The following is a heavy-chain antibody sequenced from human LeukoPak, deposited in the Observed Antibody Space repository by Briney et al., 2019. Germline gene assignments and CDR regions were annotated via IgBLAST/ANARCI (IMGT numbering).Heavy chain of an antibody. V-gene: IGHV4-59*01. Sequence: PSETPSLTCTVSGGSISSYYWSWIRQPPGKGLEWIGYIYYSGSTNYNPSLKSRVTISVDTSKNQFSLKLSSVTAADTAVYYCARATPDYYYYYGMDVWGQGTTVTVSS. CDR3: ARATPDYYYYYGMDV. CDR2: IYYSGST. J-gene: IGHJ6*02. CDR1: GGSISSYY.